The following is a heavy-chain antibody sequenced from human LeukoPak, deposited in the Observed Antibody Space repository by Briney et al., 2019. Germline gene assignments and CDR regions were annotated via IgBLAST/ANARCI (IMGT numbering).Heavy chain of an antibody. Sequence: GGSLRLSCAASGFIFSSYSMNWVRQAPGKGLEWVSYITSSSSTIFYADSVKGRFTISRDNAKKSLYLQMSSLRDEDTAVYYCTRGGYYDSSTYYDYWGQGTLVTVSS. CDR1: GFIFSSYS. V-gene: IGHV3-48*02. J-gene: IGHJ4*02. CDR3: TRGGYYDSSTYYDY. CDR2: ITSSSSTI. D-gene: IGHD3-22*01.